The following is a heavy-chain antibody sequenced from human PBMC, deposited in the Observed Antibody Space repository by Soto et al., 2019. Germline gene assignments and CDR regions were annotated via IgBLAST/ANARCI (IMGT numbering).Heavy chain of an antibody. D-gene: IGHD3-22*01. CDR2: INAGNGNT. J-gene: IGHJ4*02. CDR1: GYTFTSYV. CDR3: ARGGYNDGNDYDPLAY. V-gene: IGHV1-3*01. Sequence: ASVKVSCKASGYTFTSYVIHWVRQAPGQRLEWMGWINAGNGNTKYSQKFQGRVTIARDTSASTVYMELSSLRSEDTAVYYCARGGYNDGNDYDPLAYWGQGALVTVSS.